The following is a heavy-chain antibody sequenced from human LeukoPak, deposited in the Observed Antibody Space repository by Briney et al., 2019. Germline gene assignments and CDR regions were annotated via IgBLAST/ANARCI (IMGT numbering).Heavy chain of an antibody. J-gene: IGHJ4*02. D-gene: IGHD3-22*01. V-gene: IGHV3-23*01. CDR2: ISGGGGST. Sequence: GGSLRLSCAASGFTFSSFAMAWGRQAPGKGLGWVSTISGGGGSTYYADSVKARLTISRDNSKNTLYLQLNSPRAQATAVYSCAKDPRAHSSGYYYFGYFDSWGQGTLVTVSS. CDR1: GFTFSSFA. CDR3: AKDPRAHSSGYYYFGYFDS.